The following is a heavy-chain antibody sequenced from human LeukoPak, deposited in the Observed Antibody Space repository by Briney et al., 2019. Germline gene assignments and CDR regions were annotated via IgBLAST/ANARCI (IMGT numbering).Heavy chain of an antibody. V-gene: IGHV3-23*01. Sequence: GGSLRLSCAASGFTFSIYALTWVRQAPGKGLEWVSAISGSGGSTYYADSVKGRFTISRDNSKNTLYLQMNSLRAEDTAVYYCAKGISFSPWSDAFDIWGQGTMVTVSS. J-gene: IGHJ3*02. CDR3: AKGISFSPWSDAFDI. D-gene: IGHD2/OR15-2a*01. CDR1: GFTFSIYA. CDR2: ISGSGGST.